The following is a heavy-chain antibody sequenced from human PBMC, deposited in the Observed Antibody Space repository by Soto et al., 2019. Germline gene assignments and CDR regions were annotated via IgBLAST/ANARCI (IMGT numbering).Heavy chain of an antibody. D-gene: IGHD3-10*01. V-gene: IGHV4-59*01. CDR3: ARERSLTMGRGVVTIMDY. Sequence: QVQLQESGPGLVKPSETLSLTCTVSGGSISSYYWSWIRQPPGKGLEWSGYIYYSGSTDYNPSLKSRVTMSVDTSKIQFSLKLSSVTAADTAVYYCARERSLTMGRGVVTIMDYWGQGTLVTVSS. CDR2: IYYSGST. CDR1: GGSISSYY. J-gene: IGHJ4*02.